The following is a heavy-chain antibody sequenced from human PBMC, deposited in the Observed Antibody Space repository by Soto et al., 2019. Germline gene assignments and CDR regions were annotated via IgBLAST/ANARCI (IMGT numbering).Heavy chain of an antibody. CDR1: GFTFEDYA. J-gene: IGHJ4*02. CDR3: AKMVTWDSSGYYQGGFDC. Sequence: EMHLVESGGGLVQSGRSLTIYCAASGFTFEDYAMHWVRQAPGKGLEWVSGISWNSGKIIYADSVKGRFTISRDNTKNSLYLQMNSLRPEDTALYYCAKMVTWDSSGYYQGGFDCWGQGTLVTVSS. D-gene: IGHD3-22*01. CDR2: ISWNSGKI. V-gene: IGHV3-9*01.